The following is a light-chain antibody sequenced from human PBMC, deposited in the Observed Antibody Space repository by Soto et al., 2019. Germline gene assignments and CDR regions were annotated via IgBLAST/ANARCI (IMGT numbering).Light chain of an antibody. CDR3: QQRSNWHPIT. CDR2: DAS. J-gene: IGKJ5*01. Sequence: EIVLTQSPATLSLSPGKRATLSCRASQSVKTFLVWYQKRPGQAPRLIIHDASHRADGIPARFSGSGFGTDFTLTISSLEPEDAAVYYCQQRSNWHPITFGQGTRLEI. V-gene: IGKV3-11*01. CDR1: QSVKTF.